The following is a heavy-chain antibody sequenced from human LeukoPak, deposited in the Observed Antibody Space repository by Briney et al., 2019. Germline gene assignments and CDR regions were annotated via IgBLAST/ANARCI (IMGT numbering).Heavy chain of an antibody. CDR1: GYSFTSYW. Sequence: GESLKISCKCSGYSFTSYWIGWVRQMPGKGLEWMGIIYPGDSDTRYSPSFQGQVTISADKSISTAYLQWSSLKASDTAMYYCARPGRTTVTDFDYWGQGTLVTVSS. CDR2: IYPGDSDT. V-gene: IGHV5-51*01. D-gene: IGHD4-17*01. CDR3: ARPGRTTVTDFDY. J-gene: IGHJ4*02.